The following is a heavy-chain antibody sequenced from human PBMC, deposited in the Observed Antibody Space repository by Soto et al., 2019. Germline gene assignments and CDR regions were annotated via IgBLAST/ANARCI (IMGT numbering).Heavy chain of an antibody. CDR3: AKDADVATIYYFDY. Sequence: GGSLRLSCAASGFTFSSYGMHWVRQAPGKGLEWVAVISYDGSNKYYADSVKGRFTISRDNSKNTLYLQMNSLRAEDTAVYYCAKDADVATIYYFDYWGQGTLVTVSS. D-gene: IGHD5-12*01. CDR2: ISYDGSNK. J-gene: IGHJ4*02. V-gene: IGHV3-30*18. CDR1: GFTFSSYG.